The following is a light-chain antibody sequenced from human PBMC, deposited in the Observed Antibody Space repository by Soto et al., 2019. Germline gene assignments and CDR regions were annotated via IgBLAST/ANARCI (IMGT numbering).Light chain of an antibody. CDR2: GAS. CDR1: QSVSSSY. Sequence: EIVLTQSPGTLSLSPGERATLSCRASQSVSSSYLAWYQQKPGQAPRLLIYGASSRATGIPDRFSGSGSGPDFTLTISRLEPEDFAVYYCQQYGTSPRITFGQGTRLEMK. J-gene: IGKJ5*01. CDR3: QQYGTSPRIT. V-gene: IGKV3-20*01.